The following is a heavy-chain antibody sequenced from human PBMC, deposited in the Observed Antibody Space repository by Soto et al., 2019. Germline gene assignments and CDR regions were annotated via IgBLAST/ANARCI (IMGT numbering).Heavy chain of an antibody. V-gene: IGHV4-34*01. CDR1: GGSFSGYY. CDR2: INHSGST. Sequence: QVQLQQWGAGLLKPTETLSLTCAVYGGSFSGYYWSWIRQPPGKGLEWIGEINHSGSTNYNPSLKSRVTISVDTSKNQFSLKLSSVTAADTAVYYCARRGAAAKKKHFDYRGQGTLVTVSS. D-gene: IGHD6-13*01. CDR3: ARRGAAAKKKHFDY. J-gene: IGHJ4*02.